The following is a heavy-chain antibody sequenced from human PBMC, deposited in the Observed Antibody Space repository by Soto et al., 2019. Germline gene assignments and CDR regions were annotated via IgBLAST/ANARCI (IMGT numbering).Heavy chain of an antibody. D-gene: IGHD6-19*01. CDR1: GYSFTSYW. J-gene: IGHJ6*02. CDR2: IYPGDSDT. V-gene: IGHV5-51*01. CDR3: VRHDSSGWYKYYYYGMDV. Sequence: PGESLKISCKGSGYSFTSYWIGWVRQMPGKGLEWMGIIYPGDSDTRYSPSFQGQVTISADKSISTAYLQWSSLKASDTAMCYCVRHDSSGWYKYYYYGMDVWGQGTTVTVSS.